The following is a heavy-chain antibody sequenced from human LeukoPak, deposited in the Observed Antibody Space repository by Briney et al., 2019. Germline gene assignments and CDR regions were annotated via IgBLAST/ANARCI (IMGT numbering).Heavy chain of an antibody. J-gene: IGHJ4*02. CDR2: ISSSSSYI. CDR1: GFTFSSYS. Sequence: GGSLRLSCAASGFTFSSYSMNWVRQAPGKGLEWASSISSSSSYIYYADSVKGRFTISRDNAKNSLYLQMNSLRAEDTAVYYCASSEWELLQLDYWGQGTLVTVSS. CDR3: ASSEWELLQLDY. D-gene: IGHD1-26*01. V-gene: IGHV3-21*01.